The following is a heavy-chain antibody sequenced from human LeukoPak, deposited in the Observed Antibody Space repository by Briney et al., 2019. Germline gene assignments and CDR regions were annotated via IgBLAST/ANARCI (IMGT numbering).Heavy chain of an antibody. CDR1: GGTFSSYA. CDR2: IIPILGIA. CDR3: ARDLGEPQRNWFDP. Sequence: SGKVSCTASGGTFSSYAISWVRQAPGQGLEWMGRIIPILGIANYAQKFQGRVTITADKSTSTAYLELSSLRAEDTAGYYCARDLGEPQRNWFDPWGQGTLVTVPS. V-gene: IGHV1-69*04. D-gene: IGHD3-16*01. J-gene: IGHJ5*02.